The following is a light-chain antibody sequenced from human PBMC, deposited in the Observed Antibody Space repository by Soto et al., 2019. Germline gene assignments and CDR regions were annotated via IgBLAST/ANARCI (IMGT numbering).Light chain of an antibody. J-gene: IGLJ2*01. Sequence: QSALTQPPSVSGSPGQSVTISCTGANSDVGTYNRVSWYQQPLGTAPRLIIYEVRNRPSGVPDRFSGSKSGNTASLTISGLQAEDEADYYCSSYTTSDTVLFGGGTKLTVL. CDR3: SSYTTSDTVL. V-gene: IGLV2-18*02. CDR2: EVR. CDR1: NSDVGTYNR.